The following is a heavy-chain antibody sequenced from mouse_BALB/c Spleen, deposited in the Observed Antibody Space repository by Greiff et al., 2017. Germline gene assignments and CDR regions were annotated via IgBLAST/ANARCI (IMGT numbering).Heavy chain of an antibody. CDR3: ARGGKKYSWFAY. V-gene: IGHV5-17*02. Sequence: EVHLVESGGGLVQPGGSRKLSCAASGFTFSSFGMHWVRQAPEKGLEWVAYISSGSSTIYYADTVKGRFTISRDNPKNTLFLQMTSLRSEDTAMYYCARGGKKYSWFAYWGQGTLVTVSA. D-gene: IGHD5-1-1*01. CDR1: GFTFSSFG. CDR2: ISSGSSTI. J-gene: IGHJ3*01.